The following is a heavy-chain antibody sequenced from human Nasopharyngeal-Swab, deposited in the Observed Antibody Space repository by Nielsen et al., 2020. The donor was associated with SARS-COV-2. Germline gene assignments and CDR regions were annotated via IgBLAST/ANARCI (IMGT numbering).Heavy chain of an antibody. J-gene: IGHJ6*02. Sequence: ASVKVSCKASGYTFNNYSIHWVRQAPGQGLEWMGMINPGSGGTTYAQKFQGRVTMTTDTSTSTVFMDLSSLRSEDAAVYYCARRGRCSGSSCDMDVWGQGTTVTVSS. CDR2: INPGSGGT. CDR1: GYTFNNYS. CDR3: ARRGRCSGSSCDMDV. D-gene: IGHD2-2*01. V-gene: IGHV1-46*02.